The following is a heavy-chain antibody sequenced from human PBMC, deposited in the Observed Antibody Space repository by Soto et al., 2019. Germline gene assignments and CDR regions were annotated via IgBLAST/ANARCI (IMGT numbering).Heavy chain of an antibody. CDR2: ISSSSSTI. CDR1: GFTFSSYS. V-gene: IGHV3-48*01. CDR3: ARDSGPFYWYFDL. D-gene: IGHD1-26*01. Sequence: EVQLVESGGGLVQPGGSLRLSCAASGFTFSSYSMNWVRQAPGKGLEWVSYISSSSSTIYYADSVKGRFTISRDNAKNSLYLQMNSLRAEDTAVHYCARDSGPFYWYFDLWGRGTLVTVSS. J-gene: IGHJ2*01.